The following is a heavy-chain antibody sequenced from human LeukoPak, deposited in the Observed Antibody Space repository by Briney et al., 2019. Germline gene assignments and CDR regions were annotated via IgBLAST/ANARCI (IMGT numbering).Heavy chain of an antibody. V-gene: IGHV3-11*01. CDR1: GFTVSSNY. J-gene: IGHJ6*02. Sequence: PGGSLRLSCAASGFTVSSNYMSWVRQAPGKGLEWVSYISSSSTSIYYADSVKGRFTISRDNAKNSLYLQTSSLRPDDTAVYYCARGHFGLDVWGQGTTVTVSS. CDR2: ISSSSTSI. CDR3: ARGHFGLDV.